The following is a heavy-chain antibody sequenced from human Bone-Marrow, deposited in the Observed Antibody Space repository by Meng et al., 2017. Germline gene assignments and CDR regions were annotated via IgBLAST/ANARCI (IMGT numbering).Heavy chain of an antibody. J-gene: IGHJ4*02. CDR1: GFTLCSYS. D-gene: IGHD4-23*01. CDR2: ISSSSSYI. CDR3: ARGGAFGVVKPFDY. Sequence: VGSGVGRVKPGWSLCFSCEASGFTLCSYSMIWVRQATGKGLEWVSSISSSSSYIYYADSVKGRFTISRDNAKNSLYLQMNSLRAEDTAVYYCARGGAFGVVKPFDYWGQGTLVTVSS. V-gene: IGHV3-21*01.